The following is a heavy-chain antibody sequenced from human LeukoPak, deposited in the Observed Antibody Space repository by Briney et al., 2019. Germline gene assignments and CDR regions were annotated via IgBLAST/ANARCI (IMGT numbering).Heavy chain of an antibody. CDR2: IRYDGSNK. CDR1: GFTFSNAW. CDR3: ARAYSSSLYYYYYYMDV. V-gene: IGHV3-30*02. J-gene: IGHJ6*03. Sequence: PGGSLRLSCAASGFTFSNAWMSWVRQAPGKGLEWVAFIRYDGSNKYYADSVKGRFTISRDNSKNTLYLQMNSLRAEDTAVYYCARAYSSSLYYYYYYMDVWGKGTTVTISS. D-gene: IGHD6-13*01.